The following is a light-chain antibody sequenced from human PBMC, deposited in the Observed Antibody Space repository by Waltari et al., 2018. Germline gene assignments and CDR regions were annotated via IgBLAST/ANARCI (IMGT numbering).Light chain of an antibody. J-gene: IGKJ2*01. V-gene: IGKV3-11*01. CDR1: QSVSSY. CDR3: QQRSNWPPMYT. CDR2: DAY. Sequence: EIVLTQSPATLSLSPGERATLSCRASQSVSSYLAWYQQKPGQAPRLLIYDAYDRATGIPARFSGSGSGTDFTLTISSLEPEDFAVYYCQQRSNWPPMYTFGHGTKLEIK.